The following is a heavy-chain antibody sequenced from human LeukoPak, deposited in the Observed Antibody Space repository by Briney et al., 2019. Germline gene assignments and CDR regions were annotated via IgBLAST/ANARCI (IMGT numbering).Heavy chain of an antibody. J-gene: IGHJ4*02. V-gene: IGHV3-30-3*01. CDR2: ISYDGSNK. CDR3: ARDGPTMIVVVEYYFDY. CDR1: GFTFSSYA. Sequence: GGSLRLSCAASGFTFSSYAMHWVRQAPGKGLEWVAVISYDGSNKYYADSVKGRFTISRDNAKNSLYLQMNSLRAEDTAVYYCARDGPTMIVVVEYYFDYWGQGTLVTVSS. D-gene: IGHD3-22*01.